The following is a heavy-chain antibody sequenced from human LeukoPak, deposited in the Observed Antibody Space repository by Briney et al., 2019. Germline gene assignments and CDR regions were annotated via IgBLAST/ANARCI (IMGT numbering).Heavy chain of an antibody. V-gene: IGHV1-69*04. CDR3: ASGTVTRGFDY. D-gene: IGHD4-11*01. Sequence: SVKVSCKASGGTFSSYAISWVRQAPGQGLEWMGRIIPILGIANYAQKFQGRVTITADKSTSTAYMELSSLRSEDTAVYYCASGTVTRGFDYWGQGTLVTVSS. CDR2: IIPILGIA. CDR1: GGTFSSYA. J-gene: IGHJ4*02.